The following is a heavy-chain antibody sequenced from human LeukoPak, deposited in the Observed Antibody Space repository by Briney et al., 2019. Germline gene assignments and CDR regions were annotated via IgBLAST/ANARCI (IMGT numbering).Heavy chain of an antibody. Sequence: GESLKISCEASGYSFTKYWIAWVRQTPGKGLEWMGIIYPGDSDTKYSASFQGQVTISVDNSINTAYLQWNGLRTSDTAMYYCARFLSSSRPLDAFDIWGQGTMVTVSS. V-gene: IGHV5-51*01. CDR1: GYSFTKYW. CDR2: IYPGDSDT. CDR3: ARFLSSSRPLDAFDI. J-gene: IGHJ3*02. D-gene: IGHD6-13*01.